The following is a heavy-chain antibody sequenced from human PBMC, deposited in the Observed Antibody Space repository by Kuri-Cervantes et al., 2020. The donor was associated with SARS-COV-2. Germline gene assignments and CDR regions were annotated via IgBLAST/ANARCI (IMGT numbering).Heavy chain of an antibody. CDR3: ARARLEWLPDAFDI. Sequence: GESLKISCAASGFTFSSFGMHWVRQTPGKGLDWVAFIRYDGNSKFYADSVKGRFTISRDNAKNSLYLQMNSLRAEDTAVYYCARARLEWLPDAFDIWGQGTMVTVSS. J-gene: IGHJ3*02. CDR2: IRYDGNSK. CDR1: GFTFSSFG. V-gene: IGHV3-30*02. D-gene: IGHD3-3*01.